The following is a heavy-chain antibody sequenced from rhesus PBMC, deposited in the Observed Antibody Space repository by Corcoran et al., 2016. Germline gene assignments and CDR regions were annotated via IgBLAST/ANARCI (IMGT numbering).Heavy chain of an antibody. J-gene: IGHJ4*01. D-gene: IGHD6-37*01. Sequence: QVQLQESGPGLVKPSETLSLTCTVSGASISSNWWSWIRQPPGKGRGWIGETNSDSWRPNYNPAPKSRVTISNDAAKNQFSLKLSSVTAADAAVYYCARDGSGGWSRSVNYWGQGVLVTVSS. V-gene: IGHV4-80*01. CDR1: GASISSNW. CDR2: TNSDSWRP. CDR3: ARDGSGGWSRSVNY.